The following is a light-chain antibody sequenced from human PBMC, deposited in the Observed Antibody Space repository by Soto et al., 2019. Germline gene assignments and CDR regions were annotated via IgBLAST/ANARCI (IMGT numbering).Light chain of an antibody. CDR3: QQYYSFPFT. V-gene: IGKV1D-8*01. J-gene: IGKJ3*01. Sequence: VIWMTQSPSLVSASTGDRVTINCRMSQGINSYLAWYQQKPGKAPQLLIYSASTLQSGVPSRFSGSWSGTDFTPTISRLQSEDFATYYCQQYYSFPFTFGPGTKVNI. CDR2: SAS. CDR1: QGINSY.